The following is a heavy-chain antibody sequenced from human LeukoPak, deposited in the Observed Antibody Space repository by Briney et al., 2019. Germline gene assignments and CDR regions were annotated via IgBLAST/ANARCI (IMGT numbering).Heavy chain of an antibody. CDR3: ARSSQATLYDYVWGSYRRVFDY. V-gene: IGHV1-8*03. J-gene: IGHJ4*02. D-gene: IGHD3-16*02. CDR1: GYTFTSYD. CDR2: MNLNSGNT. Sequence: ASVKFSCKASGYTFTSYDINWVRQATGQGLEWMGCMNLNSGNTGYAQKFQGRVTITRNTSISTAYMELSSLRSEDTAVYYCARSSQATLYDYVWGSYRRVFDYWGQGTLVTVSS.